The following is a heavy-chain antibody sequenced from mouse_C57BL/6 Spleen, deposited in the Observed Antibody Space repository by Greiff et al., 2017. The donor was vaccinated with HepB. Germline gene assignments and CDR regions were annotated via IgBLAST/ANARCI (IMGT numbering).Heavy chain of an antibody. CDR3: AREGNYYGNYVAPFDY. CDR2: IYPGDGDT. V-gene: IGHV1-82*01. D-gene: IGHD2-1*01. J-gene: IGHJ2*01. Sequence: VQLQQSGPELVKPGASVKISCKASGYAFSSSWMNWVKQRPGKGLEWIGRIYPGDGDTNYNGKFKGKATLTADKSSSTAYMQLSSLTSEDSAVYFCAREGNYYGNYVAPFDYWGQGTTLTVSS. CDR1: GYAFSSSW.